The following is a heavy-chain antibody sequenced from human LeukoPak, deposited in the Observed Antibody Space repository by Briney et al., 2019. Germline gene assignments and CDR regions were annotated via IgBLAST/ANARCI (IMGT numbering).Heavy chain of an antibody. V-gene: IGHV4-34*01. CDR1: GESFSGYY. CDR3: ARDGHSGSYAFDY. J-gene: IGHJ4*02. CDR2: INHSGST. Sequence: SETLSLTCAVYGESFSGYYWSWIRQPPGKGLEWIGEINHSGSTNYNPSLKSRVTISVDTSKNQFSLKLSSVTAADTAVYYCARDGHSGSYAFDYWGQGTLVTVSS. D-gene: IGHD1-26*01.